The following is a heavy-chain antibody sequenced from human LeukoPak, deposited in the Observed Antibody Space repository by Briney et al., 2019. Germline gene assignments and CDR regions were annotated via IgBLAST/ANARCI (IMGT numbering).Heavy chain of an antibody. J-gene: IGHJ3*02. Sequence: GGSLRLSCAASGFTFSSYWMTWVRQAPGKGLEWVSHIRRDGSDKYYVDSVKGRFTISRDNAKNSLYLQMNSLRAEDTAVYYCARDLPPVGVSGLSVGAFDIWGQGTMVTVSS. CDR1: GFTFSSYW. CDR3: ARDLPPVGVSGLSVGAFDI. V-gene: IGHV3-7*01. CDR2: IRRDGSDK. D-gene: IGHD1-26*01.